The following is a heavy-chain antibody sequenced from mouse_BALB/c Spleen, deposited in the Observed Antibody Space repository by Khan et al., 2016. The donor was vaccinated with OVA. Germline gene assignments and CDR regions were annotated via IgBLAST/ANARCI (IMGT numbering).Heavy chain of an antibody. J-gene: IGHJ3*01. CDR3: ARHDYVAWFAY. V-gene: IGHV1S135*01. D-gene: IGHD2-4*01. CDR1: GNSFTSYY. CDR2: IDPFNGGT. Sequence: IQLVQSGPELMKPGASVKISCKASGNSFTSYYIHWVKQSHGKSLEWIGYIDPFNGGTKYNQKFKAKATLTVDKSSSTAYIHLSSLTSEDSAVYYCARHDYVAWFAYWGQGTLVTVSA.